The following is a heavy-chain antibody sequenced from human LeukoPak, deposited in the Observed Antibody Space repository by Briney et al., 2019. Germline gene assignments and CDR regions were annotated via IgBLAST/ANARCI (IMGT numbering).Heavy chain of an antibody. CDR2: ISGSGGST. CDR3: AKLEDDYYDSSGYRAEYFQH. V-gene: IGHV3-23*01. Sequence: GGSLRLSCAASGFSFKNYAMSWVRQAPGKGLEWVSAISGSGGSTYYADSVKGRFTISRDNSKNTLYLQMNSLRAEDTAVYYCAKLEDDYYDSSGYRAEYFQHWGQGTLVTVSS. D-gene: IGHD3-22*01. CDR1: GFSFKNYA. J-gene: IGHJ1*01.